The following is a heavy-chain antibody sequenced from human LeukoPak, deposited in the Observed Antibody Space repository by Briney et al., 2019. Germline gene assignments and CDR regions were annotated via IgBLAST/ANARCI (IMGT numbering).Heavy chain of an antibody. CDR2: ISYDGSNK. J-gene: IGHJ5*02. CDR3: ARDRRSNNWFDP. CDR1: GFTFSSYA. Sequence: GGSLRLSCAASGFTFSSYAMHWVRQAPSKGLEWVAVISYDGSNKYYADSVKGRFTISGDNSKNTLYLQMNSLRAEDTAVYYCARDRRSNNWFDPWGQGTLVTVSS. V-gene: IGHV3-30*01.